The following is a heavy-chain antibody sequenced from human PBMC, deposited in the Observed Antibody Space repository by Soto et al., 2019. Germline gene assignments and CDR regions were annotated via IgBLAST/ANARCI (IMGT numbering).Heavy chain of an antibody. CDR2: ISYDGSRQ. Sequence: QVRLVESGGGVVQPGTSLRLPCAASGFTFSTYAMHWVRQAPGKGLEWVAVISYDGSRQSYSDSVKGRFTISRDNSKNVLFLQMDSLRPEDTATYFCARAPLHTLTTWYYYRYPVDVWGQGTTVTVS. J-gene: IGHJ6*02. CDR1: GFTFSTYA. V-gene: IGHV3-30*04. CDR3: ARAPLHTLTTWYYYRYPVDV. D-gene: IGHD3-16*01.